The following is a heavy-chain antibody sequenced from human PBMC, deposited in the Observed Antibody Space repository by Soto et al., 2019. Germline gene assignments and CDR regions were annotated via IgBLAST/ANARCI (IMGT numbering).Heavy chain of an antibody. V-gene: IGHV3-30*18. CDR2: ISYDGSNK. D-gene: IGHD6-13*01. J-gene: IGHJ4*02. CDR1: GFTFSSYG. Sequence: PGGSLRLSCAASGFTFSSYGMHWVRQAPGKGLEWVAVISYDGSNKYYADSVKGRFTISRDNSKNTLYLQMNSLRAEDTAVYYCAKGHSSSWYEIDYWGQGTLVTVSS. CDR3: AKGHSSSWYEIDY.